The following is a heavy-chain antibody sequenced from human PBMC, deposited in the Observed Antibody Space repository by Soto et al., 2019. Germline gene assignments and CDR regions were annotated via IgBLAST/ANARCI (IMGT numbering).Heavy chain of an antibody. V-gene: IGHV1-69*13. CDR3: DREGSRDIVVVPAAIRFGGMDV. J-gene: IGHJ6*02. CDR1: GGTFSSYA. D-gene: IGHD2-2*01. CDR2: IVAILGTA. Sequence: SVKVSCKASGGTFSSYAISWVRQAPGQGLEWMGGIVAILGTATYAQKFQGRVTITADESTSTADRELSSLRSEDTAVHYCDREGSRDIVVVPAAIRFGGMDVWGQGTTVTVYS.